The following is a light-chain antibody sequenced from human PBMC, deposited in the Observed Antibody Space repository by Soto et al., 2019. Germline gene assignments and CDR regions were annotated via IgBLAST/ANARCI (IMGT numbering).Light chain of an antibody. Sequence: DIQVTQSPFVLSASVGDRVTITCRASQGIRSYLSWYQQRPGKAPELLIYGESTLRTGVASRFSASGSGTEFTITISSLQPEDFATYFCQHRNSCPPLFTFGPGTKVDIK. CDR2: GES. CDR3: QHRNSCPPLFT. V-gene: IGKV1-9*01. CDR1: QGIRSY. J-gene: IGKJ3*01.